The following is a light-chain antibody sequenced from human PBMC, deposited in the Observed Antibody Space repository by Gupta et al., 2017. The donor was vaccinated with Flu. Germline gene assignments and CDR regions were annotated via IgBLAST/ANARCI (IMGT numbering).Light chain of an antibody. Sequence: QTVMITCQGDSLRNSYASWYHQQPAHAPVIVIYAKNIRTSGMPDRFSGCSSGNTASSTTPAAPAEEEADYYCNYRDSNDNHQVVFGGGTKLTVL. CDR1: SLRNSY. CDR3: NYRDSNDNHQVV. J-gene: IGLJ2*01. CDR2: AKN. V-gene: IGLV3-19*01.